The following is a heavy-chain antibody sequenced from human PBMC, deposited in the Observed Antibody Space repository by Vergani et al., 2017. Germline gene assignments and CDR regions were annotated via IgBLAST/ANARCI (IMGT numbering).Heavy chain of an antibody. CDR3: ARGSCLGCSCYKPHFDY. CDR1: GGSINSHNYY. CDR2: IHTSGST. D-gene: IGHD3-22*01. J-gene: IGHJ4*02. V-gene: IGHV4-61*02. Sequence: QVQLQESGPGLVKPSQTLSLTCTVSGGSINSHNYYWSWIRQPAGKGLEWIGRIHTSGSTNYNPSLKSRVTMSEDTSKNQLSLNLTSVTAADTAVYFCARGSCLGCSCYKPHFDYWGQGILVTVSS.